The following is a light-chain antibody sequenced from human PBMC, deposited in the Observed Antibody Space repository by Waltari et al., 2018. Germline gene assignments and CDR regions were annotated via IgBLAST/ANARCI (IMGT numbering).Light chain of an antibody. CDR2: WAS. V-gene: IGKV4-1*01. J-gene: IGKJ2*01. Sequence: DIVLTQSPDSLAVSLGARATINCKSSQSVLSSSNNKNYLGWDQQRPGQPPKLLITWASTRESGVPDRFSGSGSGTDFTLTISSLQAEDVAVYFCQQCYTFPYTFGQGTKLEIK. CDR3: QQCYTFPYT. CDR1: QSVLSSSNNKNY.